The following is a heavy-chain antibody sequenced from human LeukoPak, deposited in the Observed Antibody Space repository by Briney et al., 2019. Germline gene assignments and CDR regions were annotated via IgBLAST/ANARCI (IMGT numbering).Heavy chain of an antibody. CDR1: GGSISSSSYY. CDR2: IYYSGST. J-gene: IGHJ4*02. D-gene: IGHD4-17*01. CDR3: ARGNYGDSLLDY. Sequence: TPSETLSLTCTVSGGSISSSSYYWGWIRQHPGKGLEWIGYIYYSGSTYYNPSLKSRVTISVDTSKNQFSLKLSSVTAADTAVYYCARGNYGDSLLDYWGQGTLVTVSS. V-gene: IGHV4-31*03.